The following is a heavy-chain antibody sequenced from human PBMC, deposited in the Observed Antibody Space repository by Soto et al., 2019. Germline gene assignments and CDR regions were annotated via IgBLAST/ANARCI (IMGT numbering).Heavy chain of an antibody. Sequence: QVQLVQSGAEVKKPGSSVKVSCKASGGTFSSYAISWVRQAPGQGLEWMGGIIPIFGTANYAQKFQGRVTITADESTSTAYMELSSLRSEDTAVYYCARGSPTYYYGSGSSYFDYWGQGTLVTVSS. D-gene: IGHD3-10*01. CDR1: GGTFSSYA. J-gene: IGHJ4*02. CDR2: IIPIFGTA. V-gene: IGHV1-69*12. CDR3: ARGSPTYYYGSGSSYFDY.